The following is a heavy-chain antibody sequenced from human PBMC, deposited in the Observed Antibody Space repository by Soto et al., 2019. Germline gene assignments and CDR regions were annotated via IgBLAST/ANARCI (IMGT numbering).Heavy chain of an antibody. D-gene: IGHD1-26*01. CDR3: ASGLSRVGATPPAFDI. CDR1: GYSFTSYW. V-gene: IGHV5-10-1*01. J-gene: IGHJ3*02. CDR2: IDPSDSYT. Sequence: LGESLKISCKGSGYSFTSYWISWVRQMPGKGLEWMGRIDPSDSYTNYSPSFQGHVTISADKSISTAYLQWSSLKASDTAMYYCASGLSRVGATPPAFDIWGQGTMVTVSS.